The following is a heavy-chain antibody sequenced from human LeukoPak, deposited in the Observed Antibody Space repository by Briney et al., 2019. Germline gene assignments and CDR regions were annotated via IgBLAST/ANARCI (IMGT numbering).Heavy chain of an antibody. CDR3: AREGGYGGVFDY. CDR2: IKQDGSGQ. CDR1: RFTFSSHW. J-gene: IGHJ4*02. V-gene: IGHV3-7*03. Sequence: PGGSLRLSCAASRFTFSSHWMTWVRQAPGKGLEWVANIKQDGSGQYYAGSVKGRFTISRDNTKNSLFLQMNSLRAEDTAVYYCAREGGYGGVFDYWGQGTLVTVSS. D-gene: IGHD5-12*01.